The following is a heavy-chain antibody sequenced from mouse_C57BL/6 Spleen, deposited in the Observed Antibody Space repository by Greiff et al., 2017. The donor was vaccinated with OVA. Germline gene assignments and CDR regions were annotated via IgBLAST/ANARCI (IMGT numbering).Heavy chain of an antibody. V-gene: IGHV3-6*01. D-gene: IGHD4-1*01. Sequence: EVKLVESGPGLVKPSQSLSLTCSVTGYSITSGYYWNWIRQPPGNKLEWMGYISYDGSNNYNPSLKNRISITRDTSKNQFFLKLNSVTTEDTATYYCAREPGYAMDYWGQGTSVTVSS. J-gene: IGHJ4*01. CDR3: AREPGYAMDY. CDR2: ISYDGSN. CDR1: GYSITSGYY.